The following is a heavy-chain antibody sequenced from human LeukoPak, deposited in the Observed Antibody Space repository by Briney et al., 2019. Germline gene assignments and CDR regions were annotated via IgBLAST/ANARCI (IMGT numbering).Heavy chain of an antibody. CDR2: IRSKAYGGTT. V-gene: IGHV3-49*04. D-gene: IGHD4-17*01. CDR1: GFTFGDYA. CDR3: TRRRTTVTTWHFDY. Sequence: GGSLRLPCTASGFTFGDYAMSWVRQAPGKGLEWVGFIRSKAYGGTTEYAASVKGRFTISRDDSKSIAYLQMNSLKTEDTAVYYCTRRRTTVTTWHFDYWGQGTLVTVSS. J-gene: IGHJ4*02.